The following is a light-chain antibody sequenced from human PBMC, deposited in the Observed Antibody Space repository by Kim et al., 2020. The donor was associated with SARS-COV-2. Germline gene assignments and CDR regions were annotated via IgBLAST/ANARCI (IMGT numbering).Light chain of an antibody. V-gene: IGKV3-15*01. CDR3: QRCEVWLWT. Sequence: SPGEGPTPPCGAVRIITTKLAWYQQRPGQAPRLLISGAFPRASDIPARFSGSGSGAEFTLTISSLQSEDCAVCYCQRCEVWLWTFGQGTKVDIK. CDR2: GAF. J-gene: IGKJ1*01. CDR1: RIITTK.